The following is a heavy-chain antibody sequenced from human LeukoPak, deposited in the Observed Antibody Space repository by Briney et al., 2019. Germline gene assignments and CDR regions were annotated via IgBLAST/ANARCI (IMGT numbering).Heavy chain of an antibody. V-gene: IGHV3-48*03. CDR3: ARAPYTIFGAMDV. J-gene: IGHJ6*03. CDR2: ISSSGSTI. CDR1: GFTFSSYE. Sequence: HPGGSLRLSCAASGFTFSSYEMNWVRQAPGKGLEWVSYISSSGSTIYYADSVKGRFTISRVNAKNSLYLQMNSLRAEDTAVYYCARAPYTIFGAMDVWGKGTTVTVSS. D-gene: IGHD3-3*01.